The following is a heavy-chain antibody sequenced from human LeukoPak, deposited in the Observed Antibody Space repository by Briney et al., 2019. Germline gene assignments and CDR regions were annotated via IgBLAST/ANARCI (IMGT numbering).Heavy chain of an antibody. CDR1: GGTFSSYA. CDR3: ARDGLLWFGELADS. D-gene: IGHD3-10*01. Sequence: SVKVSCKASGGTFSSYAISWVRQAPGQGLEWMGGIIPIFGTANYAQKFQGRVTITTDESTSTAYMELSSLRSEDTAVYYCARDGLLWFGELADSWGQGTLVTVSS. V-gene: IGHV1-69*05. CDR2: IIPIFGTA. J-gene: IGHJ5*01.